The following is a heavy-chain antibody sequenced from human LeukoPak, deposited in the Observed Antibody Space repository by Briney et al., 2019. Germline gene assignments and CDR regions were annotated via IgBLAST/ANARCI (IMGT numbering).Heavy chain of an antibody. J-gene: IGHJ4*02. CDR2: IRYDGSNK. Sequence: GGSLRLSCAASGFTFSSYGMHWVRQAPGKGLEWVAFIRYDGSNKYYADSVKGRFTISRDNSKNTLYLQMNSLRAEDTAVYYCARRGLGSAYFDYWGQGTLVTVSS. CDR3: ARRGLGSAYFDY. D-gene: IGHD1-26*01. V-gene: IGHV3-30*02. CDR1: GFTFSSYG.